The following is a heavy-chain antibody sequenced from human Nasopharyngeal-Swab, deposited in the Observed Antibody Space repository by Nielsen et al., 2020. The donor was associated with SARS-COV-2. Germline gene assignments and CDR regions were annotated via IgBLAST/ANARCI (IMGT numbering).Heavy chain of an antibody. D-gene: IGHD3-16*02. CDR3: ARGMGSDYVWGSYRYEDYFDY. J-gene: IGHJ4*02. CDR2: IYYSGST. CDR1: GGSISSSSYY. V-gene: IGHV4-39*07. Sequence: SETLSLTCTVSGGSISSSSYYWGWIRQPPGKGLEWIGSIYYSGSTYYNPSLKSRVTISVDTSKNQFSLKLSSVTAADTAMYYCARGMGSDYVWGSYRYEDYFDYWGQGTLVTVSS.